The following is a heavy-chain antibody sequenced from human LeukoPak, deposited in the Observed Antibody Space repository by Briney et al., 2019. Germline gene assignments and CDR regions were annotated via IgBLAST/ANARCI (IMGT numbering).Heavy chain of an antibody. J-gene: IGHJ4*02. D-gene: IGHD2-15*01. Sequence: GGSLRLSCAASGFTFDDYAMHWVRQAPGKGLEWVSLISGDGGSTYYADSVKGRFTISRDNSKNSLYLQMNSLRTEDTVLYYCAKDIGGGGSCYDYWGQGTLVTVSS. V-gene: IGHV3-43*02. CDR1: GFTFDDYA. CDR2: ISGDGGST. CDR3: AKDIGGGGSCYDY.